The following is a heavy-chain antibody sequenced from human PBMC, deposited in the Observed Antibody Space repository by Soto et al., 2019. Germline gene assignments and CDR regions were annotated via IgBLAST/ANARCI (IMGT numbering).Heavy chain of an antibody. D-gene: IGHD4-17*01. Sequence: QVQLVESGGGVVQPGRSLRLSCAASTFTFSSYGMHWVRQAPGKGLEWVAVIWYDGSTKYYADSVKGRFTISRDNSKNTLYLQMNSLRAEDTAVYYCARNDYDDYADLPGVYWGQGTLVTVSS. V-gene: IGHV3-33*01. CDR2: IWYDGSTK. CDR3: ARNDYDDYADLPGVY. CDR1: TFTFSSYG. J-gene: IGHJ4*02.